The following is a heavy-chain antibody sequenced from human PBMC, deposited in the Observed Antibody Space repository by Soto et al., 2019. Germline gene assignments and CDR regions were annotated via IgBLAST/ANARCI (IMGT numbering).Heavy chain of an antibody. D-gene: IGHD2-2*01. CDR2: ISYDGSNK. CDR3: ARGPSSLTRFDY. Sequence: GGSLRLSCAASGFTFSSYAMHWVRQAPGKGLEWVAVISYDGSNKYYADSVKGRFTISRDNSKNTLYLQMNSLRTEDTAVYYCARGPSSLTRFDYWGQGTLVTVSS. J-gene: IGHJ4*02. V-gene: IGHV3-30-3*01. CDR1: GFTFSSYA.